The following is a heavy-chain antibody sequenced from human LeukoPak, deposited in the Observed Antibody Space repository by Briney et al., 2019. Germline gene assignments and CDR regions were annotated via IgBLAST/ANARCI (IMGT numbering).Heavy chain of an antibody. V-gene: IGHV3-15*01. D-gene: IGHD2-15*01. CDR1: GFNVSNYW. CDR2: IKSKTDGGTT. J-gene: IGHJ4*02. CDR3: TTSRYCSGGSCYPGYY. Sequence: GGSLRLSCAASGFNVSNYWMSWVRQAPGKGLEWVGRIKSKTDGGTTDYAAPVKGRFTISRDDSKNTLYLQMNSLKTEDTAVYYCTTSRYCSGGSCYPGYYWGQGTLVTVSS.